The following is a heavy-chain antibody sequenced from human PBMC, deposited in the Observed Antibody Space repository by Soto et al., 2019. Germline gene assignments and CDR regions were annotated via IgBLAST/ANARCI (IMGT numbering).Heavy chain of an antibody. CDR2: INISGGST. D-gene: IGHD1-26*01. CDR3: ARRGSGSYYDY. Sequence: TGGSLRLSCAASGFTFSSYWMHWVRQAPGKGLVWVSRINISGGSTYYADSVKGRFTISRDNSKNTLYLQMNSLRAEDTAVYYCARRGSGSYYDYWGQGTLVTVSS. V-gene: IGHV3-74*01. J-gene: IGHJ4*02. CDR1: GFTFSSYW.